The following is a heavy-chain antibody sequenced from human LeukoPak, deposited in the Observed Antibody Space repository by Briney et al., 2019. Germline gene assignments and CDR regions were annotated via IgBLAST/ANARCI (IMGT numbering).Heavy chain of an antibody. CDR1: GGSISSSSYY. D-gene: IGHD6-13*01. CDR3: ARPKGIAATGTYFDY. J-gene: IGHJ4*02. V-gene: IGHV4-39*01. CDR2: IYYSGST. Sequence: SETLSLTCTVSGGSISSSSYYWGWIRQPPGKGLEWIGSIYYSGSTYYNPSLKSRVTISVDTSKNQFSLKLSSVTAADAAVYYCARPKGIAATGTYFDYWGQGTLVTVSS.